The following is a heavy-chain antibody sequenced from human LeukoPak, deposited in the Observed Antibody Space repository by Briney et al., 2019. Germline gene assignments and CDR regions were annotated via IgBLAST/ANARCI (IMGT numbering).Heavy chain of an antibody. CDR1: GYSISSGYY. CDR3: ARALPQMATISSLFDY. D-gene: IGHD5-24*01. V-gene: IGHV4-38-2*01. CDR2: IYHSGST. Sequence: SETLSLTCAVSGYSISSGYYWGWIRQPPGKGLEWIGSIYHSGSTYYNPSLKSRVTISVDTSKNQFSLKLSSVTAADTAVYYCARALPQMATISSLFDYWGQGTLVTVSS. J-gene: IGHJ4*02.